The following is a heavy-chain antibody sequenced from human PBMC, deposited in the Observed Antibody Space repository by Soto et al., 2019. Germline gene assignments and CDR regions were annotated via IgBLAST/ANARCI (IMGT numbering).Heavy chain of an antibody. J-gene: IGHJ3*02. CDR3: ARPAYGSSRYAFDI. CDR2: IYYSGST. V-gene: IGHV4-59*08. D-gene: IGHD3-16*02. CDR1: GGSISSYY. Sequence: SETLSLTCTVSGGSISSYYWSWIRQPPGKGLEWIGYIYYSGSTNYNPSLKSRVTISVDTSKNQFSLKLSSVTAADTAVYYCARPAYGSSRYAFDIWGQGTMVTVSS.